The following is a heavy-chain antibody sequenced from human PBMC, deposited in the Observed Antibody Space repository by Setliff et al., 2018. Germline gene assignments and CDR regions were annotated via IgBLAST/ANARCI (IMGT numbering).Heavy chain of an antibody. V-gene: IGHV3-11*01. D-gene: IGHD3-3*01. CDR1: GFTFSDYY. Sequence: PGGSLRLSCAASGFTFSDYYMSWIRQAPGKGLEWVSYITSSGTTTFYTDSVKGRFAISMDNAKNSLYLQMNSLRAEDTALYYCAREVWNIYDNDNSWSGYSDHWGQGTLVTVS. J-gene: IGHJ4*02. CDR2: ITSSGTTT. CDR3: AREVWNIYDNDNSWSGYSDH.